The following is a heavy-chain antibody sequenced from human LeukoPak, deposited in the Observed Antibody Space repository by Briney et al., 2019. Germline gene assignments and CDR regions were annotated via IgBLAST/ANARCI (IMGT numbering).Heavy chain of an antibody. CDR3: ARDRGYSYGPVSNDAFDI. Sequence: GGSLRLSCAASGFTFENHAMHWVRQAPGKGLEWVPNIKQDGSEKYYVDSVKSRFTISRDNAKNSLYLQMNSLRAEDTAVYYCARDRGYSYGPVSNDAFDIWGQGTMVTVSS. D-gene: IGHD5-18*01. J-gene: IGHJ3*02. CDR1: GFTFENHA. CDR2: IKQDGSEK. V-gene: IGHV3-7*01.